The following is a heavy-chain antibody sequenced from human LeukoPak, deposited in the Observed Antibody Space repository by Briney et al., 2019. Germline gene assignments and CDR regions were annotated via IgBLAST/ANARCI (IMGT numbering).Heavy chain of an antibody. D-gene: IGHD1-26*01. J-gene: IGHJ4*02. CDR2: IYTSGST. CDR3: ARDQGGATSY. V-gene: IGHV4-61*02. Sequence: SETLSLTCTVSGGSISSGSYYWSWIRQPAGKGLEWIGRIYTSGSTNYNPSLKSRVTISVDTSKNQFSLKLSSVTAADTAVYYCARDQGGATSYWGQGTLVTVSS. CDR1: GGSISSGSYY.